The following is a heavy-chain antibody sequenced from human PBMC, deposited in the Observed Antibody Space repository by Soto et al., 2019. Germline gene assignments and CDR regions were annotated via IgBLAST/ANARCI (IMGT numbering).Heavy chain of an antibody. CDR2: ISAYNGNT. Sequence: ASVKVSCKSSGYTLTRCGISWVRQPPGQGVEWMGWISAYNGNTNYAQKLQGRVAITTDTSTSTAYMEQRSLRSDDTAVYYCARDVGYCSSTHCSSGWFDPWGQGTLVTVSS. D-gene: IGHD2-2*01. V-gene: IGHV1-18*01. CDR3: ARDVGYCSSTHCSSGWFDP. CDR1: GYTLTRCG. J-gene: IGHJ5*02.